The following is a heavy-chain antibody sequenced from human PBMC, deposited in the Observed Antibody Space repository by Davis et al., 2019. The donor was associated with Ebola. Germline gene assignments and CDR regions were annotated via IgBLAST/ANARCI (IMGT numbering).Heavy chain of an antibody. J-gene: IGHJ4*02. D-gene: IGHD3-10*01. Sequence: SETLSLTCTVSGGSISSSSYYWNWIRQPPGKGLEWIGYIYYSGSTNYNPSLKSRVTISVDTAKNQFSLKLSSVTAADTAVYYCARDLTMVRGVIMEYYFDYWGQGTLVTVSS. CDR3: ARDLTMVRGVIMEYYFDY. V-gene: IGHV4-61*01. CDR2: IYYSGST. CDR1: GGSISSSSYY.